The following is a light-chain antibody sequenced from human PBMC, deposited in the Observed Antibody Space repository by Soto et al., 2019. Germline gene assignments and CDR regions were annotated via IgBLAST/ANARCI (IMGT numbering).Light chain of an antibody. Sequence: DIQMTQSPSSLSASVGDRVTITCQASQGISDFLNWYQQKPGKAPTLLIYDASNLETGVPSRFSGGGSGTDFTFTISSLQPEDIATYYCQQYDYLPLTFGGGTRVEIK. V-gene: IGKV1-33*01. CDR1: QGISDF. CDR2: DAS. CDR3: QQYDYLPLT. J-gene: IGKJ4*01.